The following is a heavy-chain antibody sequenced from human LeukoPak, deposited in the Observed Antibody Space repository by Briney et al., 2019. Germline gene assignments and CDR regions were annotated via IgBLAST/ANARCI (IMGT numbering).Heavy chain of an antibody. CDR3: ARAAVRGVRRVKWFDP. D-gene: IGHD3-10*01. J-gene: IGHJ5*02. CDR1: GGSFSGYY. CDR2: INHSGST. Sequence: PSETLSLTCAVYGGSFSGYYWSWLRQPPGKGLEWIGEINHSGSTNYNPSLKSRVTISVDTSKNKFSLKLSSVTAADTAVYYCARAAVRGVRRVKWFDPWGQGTLVTVSS. V-gene: IGHV4-34*01.